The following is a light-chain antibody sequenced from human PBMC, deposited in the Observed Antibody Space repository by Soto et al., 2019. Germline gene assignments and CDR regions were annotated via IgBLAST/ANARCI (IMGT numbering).Light chain of an antibody. CDR1: SSDVGAYNS. Sequence: QSVLTQPASVSGSPGQSITISCTGTSSDVGAYNSVSWYQQHPGKAPKLMIYDVSNRPSVFSDRFSFSKSGNTASLTISGLQAEDEADYYCSSYTRSSTYVFGTGTKVTVL. J-gene: IGLJ1*01. V-gene: IGLV2-14*01. CDR3: SSYTRSSTYV. CDR2: DVS.